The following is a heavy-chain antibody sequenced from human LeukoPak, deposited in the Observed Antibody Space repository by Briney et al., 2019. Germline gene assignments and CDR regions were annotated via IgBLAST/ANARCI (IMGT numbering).Heavy chain of an antibody. V-gene: IGHV3-15*06. J-gene: IGHJ4*02. CDR3: TTGPYDYGSGTYYH. Sequence: GGSRRLSWPPSGFTSSNAWMSWVRQAPGKGGEWVGRIKTKTDGGTKNYAAPGKSRFTISRDDSKNTLYVQMNSLKTEDTAVYYCTTGPYDYGSGTYYHWGQGTLVTVSS. D-gene: IGHD3-10*01. CDR1: GFTSSNAW. CDR2: IKTKTDGGTK.